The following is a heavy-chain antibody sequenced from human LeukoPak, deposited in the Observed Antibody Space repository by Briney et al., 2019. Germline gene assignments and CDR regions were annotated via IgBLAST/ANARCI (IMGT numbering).Heavy chain of an antibody. Sequence: PSETLSLTCTVSGGSISSYYWSLIRQPPGKGLEWIGYIYYSGSTNYNPSLKSRVTISVDTSKNQFSLKLSSVTAADTAVYYCASCAGTSCYYYYYMDVWGKGTTVTVSS. CDR2: IYYSGST. D-gene: IGHD2-2*01. V-gene: IGHV4-59*01. J-gene: IGHJ6*03. CDR3: ASCAGTSCYYYYYMDV. CDR1: GGSISSYY.